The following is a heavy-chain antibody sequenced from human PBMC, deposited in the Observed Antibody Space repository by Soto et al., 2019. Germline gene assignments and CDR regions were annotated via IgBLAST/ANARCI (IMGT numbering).Heavy chain of an antibody. CDR3: ARVQGGATSCDY. CDR2: ISTSSNTI. V-gene: IGHV3-48*02. D-gene: IGHD1-26*01. Sequence: EVQLVESGGGLVQPGGSLRLSCAASGFTFSSYSMNWVRQAPGKGLEWVSYISTSSNTIYYADSVKGRSTISRDNAKNSLYLQMNSLRDEDTAVYYCARVQGGATSCDYWGQGTLVTVSS. J-gene: IGHJ4*02. CDR1: GFTFSSYS.